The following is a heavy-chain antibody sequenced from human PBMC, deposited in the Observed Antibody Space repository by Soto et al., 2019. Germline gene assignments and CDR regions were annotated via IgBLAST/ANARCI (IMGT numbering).Heavy chain of an antibody. Sequence: ASVKVSCKASGYTFTSYDINWVRQATGQGLEWMGWMNPNSGNTGYAQKFQGRVTMTRNTSISTAYMELSSLRSEDTAVYYCARVGRCSSTSCYTYYYYYMDVWGKGTTVTVSS. D-gene: IGHD2-2*01. V-gene: IGHV1-8*01. CDR1: GYTFTSYD. J-gene: IGHJ6*03. CDR2: MNPNSGNT. CDR3: ARVGRCSSTSCYTYYYYYMDV.